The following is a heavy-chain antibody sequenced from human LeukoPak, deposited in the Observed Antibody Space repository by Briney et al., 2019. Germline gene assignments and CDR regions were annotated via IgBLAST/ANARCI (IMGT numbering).Heavy chain of an antibody. CDR2: IRGNSGSI. J-gene: IGHJ6*02. V-gene: IGHV3-9*01. CDR3: AKDIDYYGSGSYYAYYGMDV. CDR1: GFTFDDYA. Sequence: GRSLRLSCAASGFTFDDYAMHWVRQAPGKGLEWVSGIRGNSGSIGYADSVKGRFTISRDNAKNSLYLQMSSLRPEDTALYYCAKDIDYYGSGSYYAYYGMDVWGQGTTVTVSS. D-gene: IGHD3-10*01.